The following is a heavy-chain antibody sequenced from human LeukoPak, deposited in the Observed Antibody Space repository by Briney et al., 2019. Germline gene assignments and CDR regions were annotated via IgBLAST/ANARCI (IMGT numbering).Heavy chain of an antibody. CDR2: IWYDGSNE. V-gene: IGHV3-33*01. CDR1: GFTFSSYG. J-gene: IGHJ4*02. CDR3: ARAGLFRAETPSNIDY. D-gene: IGHD3/OR15-3a*01. Sequence: GGSLRLSCAASGFTFSSYGMHWVRQAPGKGLEGVAVIWYDGSNEYYADSVKGRFTISRDNSKNTLYLQMNSLRDEDTAVYYCARAGLFRAETPSNIDYWGQGTLVPVS.